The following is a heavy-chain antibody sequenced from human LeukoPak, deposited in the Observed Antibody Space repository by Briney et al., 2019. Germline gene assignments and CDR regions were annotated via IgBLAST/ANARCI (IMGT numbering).Heavy chain of an antibody. D-gene: IGHD2-2*01. Sequence: GGSLRLSCAASGFIFSNYAMNWVRQAPGKGLEWVSDISGSGGSTYYADSVKGRFTISRDNSKNTLYLQMNSLRAEDTAVYYCAKHDIVVVPAANIDYWGQGTLVTVSS. CDR1: GFIFSNYA. V-gene: IGHV3-23*01. J-gene: IGHJ4*02. CDR2: ISGSGGST. CDR3: AKHDIVVVPAANIDY.